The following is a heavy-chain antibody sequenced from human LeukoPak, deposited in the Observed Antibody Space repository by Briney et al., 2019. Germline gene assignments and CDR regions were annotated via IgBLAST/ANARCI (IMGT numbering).Heavy chain of an antibody. CDR3: ARGVAAAGEPFDY. CDR2: IKQDGSEK. V-gene: IGHV3-7*01. J-gene: IGHJ4*02. Sequence: GGSLRLSCAASGFTIRTYWMSWVRQAPGKGLEWVANIKQDGSEKYYVDSVKGRFTISRDNAKNSLYLQINSLRAEDTAVYYCARGVAAAGEPFDYWGQGTLVTVSS. CDR1: GFTIRTYW. D-gene: IGHD6-13*01.